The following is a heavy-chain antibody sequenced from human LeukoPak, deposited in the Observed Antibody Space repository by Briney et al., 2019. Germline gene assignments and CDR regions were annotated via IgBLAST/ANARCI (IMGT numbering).Heavy chain of an antibody. J-gene: IGHJ4*02. CDR3: ARATVTSYYFDY. CDR1: GGSISSGNYY. V-gene: IGHV4-61*02. CDR2: IYTSGST. D-gene: IGHD4-17*01. Sequence: SQTLSLTCTVSGGSISSGNYYWSWIRQPAGKGLEWIGRIYTSGSTNYNPSLKSRVTISIDTSKNQFSLKPSSVTAADTAVYYCARATVTSYYFDYWGQGTLVTVSS.